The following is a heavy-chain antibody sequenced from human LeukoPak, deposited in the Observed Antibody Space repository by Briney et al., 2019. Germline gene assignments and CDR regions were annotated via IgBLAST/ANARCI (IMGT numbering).Heavy chain of an antibody. Sequence: GGSLRLSCAASGFTLSSYWMSWVRQAPGKGLEWVANIKQDGSEKYYVDSVKGRFTISRDNAKNSLYLQMNSLRAEDTAVYYCARGFIKLDYWGQGTLVTVSS. CDR2: IKQDGSEK. D-gene: IGHD1-1*01. V-gene: IGHV3-7*01. CDR3: ARGFIKLDY. J-gene: IGHJ4*02. CDR1: GFTLSSYW.